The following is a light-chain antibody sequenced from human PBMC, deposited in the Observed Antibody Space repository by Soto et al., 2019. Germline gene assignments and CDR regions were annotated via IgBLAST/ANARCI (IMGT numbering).Light chain of an antibody. CDR3: GSWDSSLRTVV. CDR2: EDN. V-gene: IGLV1-51*02. Sequence: QSVLTQPPSVSAAPGQTVTISCSGGTSNIEKNFVSWYQQLPGTAPKLLIYEDNKRPSGIPDRFSGSKSGSPATLGITGLQTGDEADYYCGSWDSSLRTVVFGGGTKLTVL. CDR1: TSNIEKNF. J-gene: IGLJ3*02.